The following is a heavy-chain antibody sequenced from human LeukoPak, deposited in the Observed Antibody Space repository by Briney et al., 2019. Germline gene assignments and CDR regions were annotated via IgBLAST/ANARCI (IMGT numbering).Heavy chain of an antibody. J-gene: IGHJ4*02. D-gene: IGHD2-2*01. CDR3: AKGLDGSTSCPDY. V-gene: IGHV3-53*01. Sequence: PGGSLRLSCAASGFTVSSNYMSWVRQAPGKGLEGVSVIYGGGSTYYADSVKGRFTISRDNSKNTLYLQMNSLRAEDTAVYYCAKGLDGSTSCPDYWGQGTLVTVSS. CDR1: GFTVSSNY. CDR2: IYGGGST.